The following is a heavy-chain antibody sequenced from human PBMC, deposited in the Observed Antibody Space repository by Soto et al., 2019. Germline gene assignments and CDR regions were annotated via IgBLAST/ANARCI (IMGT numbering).Heavy chain of an antibody. D-gene: IGHD1-26*01. CDR3: ARGMGGGSYYDAFDI. J-gene: IGHJ3*02. CDR2: IDPSDSYT. CDR1: GYSFTSYW. V-gene: IGHV5-10-1*01. Sequence: GESLKISCKGSGYSFTSYWIGWVRQMPGKGLEWMGRIDPSDSYTNYSPSFQGHVTISADKSISTAYLQWSSLKASDTAMYYCARGMGGGSYYDAFDIWGQGTMVTVSS.